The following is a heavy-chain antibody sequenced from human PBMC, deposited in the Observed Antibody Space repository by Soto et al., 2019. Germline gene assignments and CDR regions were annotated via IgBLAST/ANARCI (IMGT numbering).Heavy chain of an antibody. J-gene: IGHJ4*02. CDR3: ASRNYYDTSGYYYWYYFDF. CDR1: GITFSNYA. Sequence: GGSLRLSRAAPGITFSNYAMRWVRQAPGKGLEWVSGISGSGDSTYYAESVKGRFTISRDNSKNTVYLQMNSLGAEDTAVYYCASRNYYDTSGYYYWYYFDFWGQGALVTVSS. D-gene: IGHD3-22*01. CDR2: ISGSGDST. V-gene: IGHV3-23*01.